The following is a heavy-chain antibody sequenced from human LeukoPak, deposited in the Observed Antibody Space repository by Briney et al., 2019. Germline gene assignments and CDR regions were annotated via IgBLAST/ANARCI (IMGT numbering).Heavy chain of an antibody. Sequence: GGSLRLSCAASGFTFSSYWMSWVRQAPGKGLEWVANIKRDGSEKYYVDSVKGRFTISRDNAKNSLYLQMNSLRAEDTAVYYCASGFLEWLVDYWGQGTLVTVSS. CDR3: ASGFLEWLVDY. CDR1: GFTFSSYW. V-gene: IGHV3-7*01. J-gene: IGHJ4*02. D-gene: IGHD3-3*01. CDR2: IKRDGSEK.